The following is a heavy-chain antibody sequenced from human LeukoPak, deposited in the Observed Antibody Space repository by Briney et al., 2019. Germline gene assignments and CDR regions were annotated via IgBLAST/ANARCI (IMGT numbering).Heavy chain of an antibody. CDR3: ATSITIFGVVTHNWFDP. CDR1: GYTFTGYY. Sequence: ASVKVSCKASGYTFTGYYMHWVRQAPGQGLEWMGWINPNSGGTNYAQKFQGRVTMTRDTSISTAYTELSRLRSDDTAVYYCATSITIFGVVTHNWFDPWGQGTLVTVSS. D-gene: IGHD3-3*01. CDR2: INPNSGGT. V-gene: IGHV1-2*02. J-gene: IGHJ5*02.